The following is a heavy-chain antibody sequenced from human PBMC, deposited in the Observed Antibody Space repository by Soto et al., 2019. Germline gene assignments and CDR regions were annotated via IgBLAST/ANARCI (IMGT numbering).Heavy chain of an antibody. J-gene: IGHJ2*01. CDR3: AKVRVILVARGYFDL. V-gene: IGHV3-23*01. CDR2: TSGGGSTA. Sequence: EMQLLESGGGLVQPGGSLRLSCAASGFTFTSYAMSWVRQAPGKGLEWVSAITSGGGSTAYYADSVKGRFTISRDNSNNTVFLQMNSLRAEDTAIYYCAKVRVILVARGYFDLWGRGTLVTVSS. D-gene: IGHD3-22*01. CDR1: GFTFTSYA.